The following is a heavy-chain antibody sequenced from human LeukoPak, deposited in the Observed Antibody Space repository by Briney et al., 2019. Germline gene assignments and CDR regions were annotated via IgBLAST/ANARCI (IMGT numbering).Heavy chain of an antibody. CDR2: ISYDGSNK. CDR1: GFTFSSYA. J-gene: IGHJ4*02. V-gene: IGHV3-30*04. D-gene: IGHD6-19*01. Sequence: GRSLRLTCAASGFTFSSYAMHWVRQAPGKGLEWVAVISYDGSNKYYADSVKGRFTISRDNSKNTLYLQMNSLRAEDTAVYYCARSLRQWLGSVTTSFDYWGQGTLVTVSS. CDR3: ARSLRQWLGSVTTSFDY.